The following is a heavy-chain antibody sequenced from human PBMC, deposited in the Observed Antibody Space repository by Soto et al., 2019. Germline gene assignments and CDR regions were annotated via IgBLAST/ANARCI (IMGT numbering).Heavy chain of an antibody. V-gene: IGHV1-69*13. Sequence: ASVKVSCKASGGTFSSYAISWVRQAPGQGLEWMGGIIPIFGTANYAQKFQGRVTITADESTSTAYTELSSLRSEDTAVYYCARDLAYYDFWSGYQTYYYYGMDVWGQGTTVTVSS. CDR2: IIPIFGTA. J-gene: IGHJ6*02. CDR3: ARDLAYYDFWSGYQTYYYYGMDV. D-gene: IGHD3-3*01. CDR1: GGTFSSYA.